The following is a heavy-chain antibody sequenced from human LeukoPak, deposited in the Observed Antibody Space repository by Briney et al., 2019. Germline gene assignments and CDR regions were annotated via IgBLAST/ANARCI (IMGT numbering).Heavy chain of an antibody. V-gene: IGHV4-39*07. CDR3: ARSYYDFWSGYYPREVFDY. CDR2: IYYSGST. J-gene: IGHJ4*02. D-gene: IGHD3-3*01. CDR1: GGSISSSSYY. Sequence: SETLSLTCTVSGGSISSSSYYWGWIRQPPGKGLEWIGSIYYSGSTYYNPSLKSRVTISVDTSKNQFSLKLSSVTAADTAVYYCARSYYDFWSGYYPREVFDYWGQGTLVTVSS.